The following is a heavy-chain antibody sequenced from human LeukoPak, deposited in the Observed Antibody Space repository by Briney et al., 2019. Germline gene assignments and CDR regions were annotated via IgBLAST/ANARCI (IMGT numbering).Heavy chain of an antibody. CDR1: GGSIRSSY. D-gene: IGHD7-27*01. CDR2: ICYSETTSGST. V-gene: IGHV4-59*01. Sequence: PSETLSLTCTVSGGSIRSSYGSWIRQPPGKGLEWIGHICYSETTSGSTNYNPSLKSRVTISVDTSKNQFSLQVRSVTAADTAVYYCARGSGRYYYYGVDVWGQGTTVTVSS. CDR3: ARGSGRYYYYGVDV. J-gene: IGHJ6*02.